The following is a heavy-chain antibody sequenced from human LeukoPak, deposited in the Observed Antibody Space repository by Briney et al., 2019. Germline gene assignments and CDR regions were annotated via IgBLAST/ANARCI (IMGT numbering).Heavy chain of an antibody. Sequence: ASVKVSCKASGGTFSSYAISWVRQAPGQGLEWMGRIIPILGIANYAQKFQGRVTITTDESTSTAYMELSSLRSEDTAVYYCARGKQQLGGYYSYYMDVWGKGTTVTVSS. J-gene: IGHJ6*03. D-gene: IGHD6-13*01. CDR2: IIPILGIA. CDR1: GGTFSSYA. CDR3: ARGKQQLGGYYSYYMDV. V-gene: IGHV1-69*04.